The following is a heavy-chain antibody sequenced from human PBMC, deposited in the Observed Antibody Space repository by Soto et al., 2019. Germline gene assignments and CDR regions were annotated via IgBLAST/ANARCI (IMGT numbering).Heavy chain of an antibody. D-gene: IGHD3-22*01. V-gene: IGHV4-59*11. Sequence: ASQTLSLTCTVSGVTSISHYGSWIRKPPGKGLEGIGYIYYNVNTNYNPSLKSRVTISVDTSKNQFSLKLSSVTAADTAVYYCARATYYYGRRGYLYYFDYWGQGALVTVSS. CDR2: IYYNVNT. CDR3: ARATYYYGRRGYLYYFDY. CDR1: GVTSISHY. J-gene: IGHJ4*02.